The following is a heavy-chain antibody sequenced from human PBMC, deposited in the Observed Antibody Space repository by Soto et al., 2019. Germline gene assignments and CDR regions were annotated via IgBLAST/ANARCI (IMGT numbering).Heavy chain of an antibody. J-gene: IGHJ4*02. Sequence: QVQLVQSGAEVKKPGASVKVSCEAYGYTFRNYGITWVRQAPGQGLEWMGWVSAYNRNTNYAQKFQERVTMTTDTSTSTAYMELISLRSDDTAIGFCAREGQWESLPYWGQGTLVTVSS. CDR2: VSAYNRNT. D-gene: IGHD1-26*01. CDR1: GYTFRNYG. CDR3: AREGQWESLPY. V-gene: IGHV1-18*01.